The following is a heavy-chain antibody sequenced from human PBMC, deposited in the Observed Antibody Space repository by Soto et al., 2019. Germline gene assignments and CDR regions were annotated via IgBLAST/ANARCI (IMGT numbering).Heavy chain of an antibody. D-gene: IGHD3-3*01. CDR2: INHSGST. CDR3: ARSSFLEWLFDY. V-gene: IGHV4-34*01. J-gene: IGHJ4*02. CDR1: GGSFSGYY. Sequence: SSETLSLTCAVYGGSFSGYYWSWIRQPPGKGLEWIGEINHSGSTNYNPSLKSRVTISVDTSKNQFSLKLSSVTAADTAVYYCARSSFLEWLFDYWGQGTLVTVSS.